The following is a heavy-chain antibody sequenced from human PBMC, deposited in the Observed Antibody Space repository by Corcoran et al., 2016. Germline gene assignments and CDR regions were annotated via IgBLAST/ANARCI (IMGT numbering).Heavy chain of an antibody. V-gene: IGHV5-51*01. CDR3: ARQYSSRYYGGTFDP. J-gene: IGHJ5*02. Sequence: EVQLVQSGAEVKKPGESLKISCKGSGYSFTSYWIGWVRQMPGKVLEWMGIIYPGDSETRYGPSFQGQVTMSADKSINTAYLQWSSLKASDTAMYYCARQYSSRYYGGTFDPWGQGTQVTVSS. CDR2: IYPGDSET. D-gene: IGHD3-10*01. CDR1: GYSFTSYW.